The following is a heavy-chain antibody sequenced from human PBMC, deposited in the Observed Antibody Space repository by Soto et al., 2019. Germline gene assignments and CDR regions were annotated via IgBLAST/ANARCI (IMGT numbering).Heavy chain of an antibody. V-gene: IGHV3-23*05. Sequence: GGSLRLSCTASGLPHSSFAMMWVRQAPGKGLECVSGIYGSGRGIEYSDSVKGRFTISRDNSKNTVYLQMNSLRAEDTAVYYCARGLADFTMIPPGMDVWGQGTTVTVSS. D-gene: IGHD3-22*01. CDR3: ARGLADFTMIPPGMDV. CDR1: GLPHSSFA. J-gene: IGHJ6*02. CDR2: IYGSGRGI.